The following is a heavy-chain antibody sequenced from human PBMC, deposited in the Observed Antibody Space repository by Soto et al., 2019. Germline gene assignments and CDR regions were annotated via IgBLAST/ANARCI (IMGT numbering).Heavy chain of an antibody. CDR1: GGSISSGGSY. Sequence: SETLSLTCTVSGGSISSGGSYWGWIRQPPGKGLEWIGYIYYSGNTYFNPSLKSRVTLSVDTSKNQYSLNLSSVTAADTAVYYCVRYCSTTKCPFDYWGQGTLVTVSS. CDR2: IYYSGNT. D-gene: IGHD2-2*01. CDR3: VRYCSTTKCPFDY. J-gene: IGHJ4*02. V-gene: IGHV4-30-4*01.